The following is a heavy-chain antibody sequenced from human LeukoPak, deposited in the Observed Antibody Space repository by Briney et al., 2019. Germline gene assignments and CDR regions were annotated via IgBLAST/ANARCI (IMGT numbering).Heavy chain of an antibody. D-gene: IGHD3-22*01. CDR1: GGAVTGSTYY. J-gene: IGHJ4*02. Sequence: KSSETLSLTCNVSGGAVTGSTYYWAWIRQPPGKGLEWIGSMYYSGSTFYTPSLKSRVTISVDTSKNHFSPKLTSVTAADTATYYCARHYYDNTGYYYLDYWGQGTPVTVSS. V-gene: IGHV4-39*02. CDR3: ARHYYDNTGYYYLDY. CDR2: MYYSGST.